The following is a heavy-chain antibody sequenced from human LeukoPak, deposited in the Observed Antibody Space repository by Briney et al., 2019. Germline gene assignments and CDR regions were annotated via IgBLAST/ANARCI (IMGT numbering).Heavy chain of an antibody. J-gene: IGHJ4*02. V-gene: IGHV4-59*08. CDR2: IYHSGST. Sequence: SETLSLTCTVSGGSISSYYWGWVRQPPGKELEWIGNIYHSGSTYKNPSLKSRVTISLDTSKNQFSLKLSSVTAADTAMYYCARLSGAPVRHPIYHFDYWGQGTLVTVSS. CDR1: GGSISSYY. CDR3: ARLSGAPVRHPIYHFDY. D-gene: IGHD1-26*01.